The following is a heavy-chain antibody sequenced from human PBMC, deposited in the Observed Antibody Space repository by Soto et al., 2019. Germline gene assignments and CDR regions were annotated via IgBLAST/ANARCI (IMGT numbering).Heavy chain of an antibody. J-gene: IGHJ4*02. D-gene: IGHD6-13*01. V-gene: IGHV4-59*01. CDR3: ARWYSSSWYNRTSYFDY. CDR1: GGSISSYY. CDR2: IYYSGST. Sequence: SETLSLTCTVSGGSISSYYWSWIRQPPGKGLEWIGYIYYSGSTNYNPSLKSRVTISVDTSKNQFSLKLSSVTAADTAVYYCARWYSSSWYNRTSYFDYWGQGTLVTVSS.